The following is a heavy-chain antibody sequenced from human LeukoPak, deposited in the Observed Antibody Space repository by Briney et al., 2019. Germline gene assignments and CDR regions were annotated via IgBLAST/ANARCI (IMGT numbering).Heavy chain of an antibody. Sequence: GGSLRLSCAASGFTFSNAWLNWLRQAPGKGLEWVGHIKSKTDGGTTDYAAPVKGRFTISRDDSKNTLFLQMNSLKTEDTAVYYCTLPWGSGSYYDYWGQGTLVTVSS. D-gene: IGHD3-10*01. V-gene: IGHV3-15*01. J-gene: IGHJ4*02. CDR2: IKSKTDGGTT. CDR3: TLPWGSGSYYDY. CDR1: GFTFSNAW.